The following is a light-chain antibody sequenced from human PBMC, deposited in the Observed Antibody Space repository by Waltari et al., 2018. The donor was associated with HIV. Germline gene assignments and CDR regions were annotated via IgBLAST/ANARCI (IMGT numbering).Light chain of an antibody. J-gene: IGKJ1*01. CDR2: GAS. CDR1: QNIRGN. V-gene: IGKV3D-15*01. Sequence: EIVMTQSPATLSVSPGERATLSYRASQNIRGNLAWYQQRHGQPPRLLIYGASSREGGIPARFSGRGSGTEFTLTITNLESEDSAVYYCQQYLDLPPWTFGQGTKVEI. CDR3: QQYLDLPPWT.